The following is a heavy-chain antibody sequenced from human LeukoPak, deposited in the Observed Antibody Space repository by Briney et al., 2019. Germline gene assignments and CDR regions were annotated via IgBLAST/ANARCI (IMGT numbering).Heavy chain of an antibody. CDR1: GGSINNFY. J-gene: IGHJ5*02. V-gene: IGHV4-4*07. CDR2: IYSNGDT. CDR3: ARDGITMIVGSWFDP. D-gene: IGHD3-22*01. Sequence: SETLSLTCSVSGGSINNFYWTWIRQPAGKGLEWIGRIYSNGDTNYNPSLKSRLTLSVDTSKNQFSLKLSSVTAADTAVYYCARDGITMIVGSWFDPWGQGTLVTVSS.